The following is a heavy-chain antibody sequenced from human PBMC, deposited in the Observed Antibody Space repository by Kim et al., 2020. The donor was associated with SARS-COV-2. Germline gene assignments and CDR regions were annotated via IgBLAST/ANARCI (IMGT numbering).Heavy chain of an antibody. J-gene: IGHJ1*01. D-gene: IGHD3-10*01. CDR2: IYIGGDT. CDR3: AKGSTGRADSGGHSS. Sequence: GGSLRLSCAASGFTVSSNYGTWVRQAPGKGLEWVSGIYIGGDTYYADSVRGRFSISRDNSKNTLSLQMNSLRVDDTALYYCAKGSTGRADSGGHSSWGQG. CDR1: GFTVSSNY. V-gene: IGHV3-66*01.